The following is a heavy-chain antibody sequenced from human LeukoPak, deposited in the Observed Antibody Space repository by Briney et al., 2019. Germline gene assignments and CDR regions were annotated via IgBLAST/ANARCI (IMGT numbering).Heavy chain of an antibody. J-gene: IGHJ6*03. CDR3: AKGRAIFGVADYYYMDV. CDR2: ISGSGGST. V-gene: IGHV3-23*01. D-gene: IGHD3-3*01. CDR1: GFTFSSYA. Sequence: GGSLRLSCAASGFTFSSYAMNWVRQAPGKGLEWVAAISGSGGSTYYADSVKGRFTISGDNSKNTLYLQMNSLRAEDTAVYYCAKGRAIFGVADYYYMDVWGKGTTVTVSS.